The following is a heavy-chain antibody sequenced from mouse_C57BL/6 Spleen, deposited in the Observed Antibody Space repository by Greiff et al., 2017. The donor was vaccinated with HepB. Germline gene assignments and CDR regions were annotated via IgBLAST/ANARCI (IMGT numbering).Heavy chain of an antibody. CDR3: ARSYYDYDEYFDV. J-gene: IGHJ1*03. Sequence: VQLQQSGAELAKPGASVKLSCKASGYTFTSYWMHWVKQRPGQGLEWIGYINPSSGYTKYNQKFKDKATLTADKYSSTAYMQLSSLTYEDSAVYYCARSYYDYDEYFDVWGTGTTVTVSS. CDR1: GYTFTSYW. D-gene: IGHD2-4*01. CDR2: INPSSGYT. V-gene: IGHV1-7*01.